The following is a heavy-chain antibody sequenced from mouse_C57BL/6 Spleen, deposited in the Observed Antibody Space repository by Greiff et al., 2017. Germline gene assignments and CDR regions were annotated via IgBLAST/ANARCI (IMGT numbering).Heavy chain of an antibody. J-gene: IGHJ1*03. D-gene: IGHD2-5*01. CDR3: ARIHYSNYVGWYFDV. V-gene: IGHV1-50*01. CDR2: IDPSDSYT. CDR1: GYTFTSYW. Sequence: QVQLKQPGAELVKPGASVKLSCKASGYTFTSYWMQWVKQRPGQGLEWIGEIDPSDSYTNYKQKFKGKATLTVDTSSSTAYMQLSSLTSEDSAVYYCARIHYSNYVGWYFDVWGTGTTVTVSS.